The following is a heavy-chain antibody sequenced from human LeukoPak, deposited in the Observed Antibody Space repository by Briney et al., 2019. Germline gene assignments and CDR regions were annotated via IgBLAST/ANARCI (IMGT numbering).Heavy chain of an antibody. J-gene: IGHJ2*01. CDR2: IYYSGST. Sequence: PSETLSLTCTVSGGSISSGDYYWSWIRQPPGKGLEWIGYIYYSGSTYYNPSPKSRVTISVDTSKNQFSLKLSSVTAADTAVYYCARDGGFWSGYPYWYFDLWGRGTLVTVSS. CDR1: GGSISSGDYY. V-gene: IGHV4-30-4*08. D-gene: IGHD3-3*01. CDR3: ARDGGFWSGYPYWYFDL.